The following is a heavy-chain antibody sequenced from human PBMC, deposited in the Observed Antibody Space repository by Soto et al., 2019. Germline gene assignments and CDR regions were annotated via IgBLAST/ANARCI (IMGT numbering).Heavy chain of an antibody. CDR2: IGSSGSTM. J-gene: IGHJ4*01. CDR3: ARDLGQWLAPYYFDY. V-gene: IGHV3-11*01. Sequence: GGSLRLSCAASGFTFSDYYMSWIRQAPGKGLEWVSYIGSSGSTMYYADSVRGRFSISRDNAKNSLYLQMNSLRAEDTAVYFCARDLGQWLAPYYFDYWGHGTLVTVSS. D-gene: IGHD6-19*01. CDR1: GFTFSDYY.